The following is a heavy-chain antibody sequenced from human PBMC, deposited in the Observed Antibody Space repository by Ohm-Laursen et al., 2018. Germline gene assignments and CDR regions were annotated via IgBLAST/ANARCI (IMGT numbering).Heavy chain of an antibody. D-gene: IGHD1-26*01. CDR3: ARLLSGSSPEDY. J-gene: IGHJ4*02. CDR1: GFTFDDYA. Sequence: SLRLSCTASGFTFDDYAMHWVRQAPGKGLEWVSGISWNSHRIGYADSVKGRFTISRDNAKNSLYLQMNSLRPEDTAVYYCARLLSGSSPEDYWGQGTLVTVSS. V-gene: IGHV3-9*01. CDR2: ISWNSHRI.